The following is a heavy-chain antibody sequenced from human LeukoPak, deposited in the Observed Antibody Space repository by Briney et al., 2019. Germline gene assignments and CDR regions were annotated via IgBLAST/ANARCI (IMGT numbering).Heavy chain of an antibody. CDR2: IRYDGTNK. CDR1: GFTFSHYG. J-gene: IGHJ4*02. V-gene: IGHV3-30*02. Sequence: GGSLRLSCAASGFTFSHYGMHWVRQTPDKGLQWVSFIRYDGTNKNYADSVKGRFTISRDNAKNSLYLQMNSLRAEDTAVYYCARVRAAHDYWGQGTLVTVSS. CDR3: ARVRAAHDY. D-gene: IGHD6-6*01.